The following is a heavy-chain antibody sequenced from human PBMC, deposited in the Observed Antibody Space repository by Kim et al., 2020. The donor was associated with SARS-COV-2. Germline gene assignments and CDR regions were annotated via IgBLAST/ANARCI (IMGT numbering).Heavy chain of an antibody. D-gene: IGHD2-2*01. CDR2: ISAYNGNT. V-gene: IGHV1-18*04. Sequence: ASVKVSCKASGYTFTSYGISWVRQAPGQGLEWMGWISAYNGNTNYAQKLQGRVTMTTDTSTSTAYMELRSLRSDDTAVYYCARDGVVVPAAINYYYGMDVCGQGTTVTVSS. CDR1: GYTFTSYG. J-gene: IGHJ6*02. CDR3: ARDGVVVPAAINYYYGMDV.